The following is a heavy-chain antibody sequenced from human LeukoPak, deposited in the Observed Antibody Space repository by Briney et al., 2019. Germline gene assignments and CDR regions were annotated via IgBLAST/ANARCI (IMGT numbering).Heavy chain of an antibody. D-gene: IGHD2-21*01. J-gene: IGHJ4*02. CDR3: TSCQHIGTHYSWSWAH. Sequence: GGSVGLSCAAWGFVFSTYSMSWVRQARGKGLEWVSSINEERSYIMYADSVGRRFTISRDNAKNSLYLQMNSLTAEDTAVYYCTSCQHIGTHYSWSWAHWGQGTLVTVSS. CDR1: GFVFSTYS. CDR2: INEERSYI. V-gene: IGHV3-21*01.